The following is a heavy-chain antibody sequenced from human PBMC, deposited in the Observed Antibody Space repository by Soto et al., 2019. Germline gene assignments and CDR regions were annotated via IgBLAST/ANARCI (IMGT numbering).Heavy chain of an antibody. CDR2: IYTSGNT. D-gene: IGHD4-17*01. V-gene: IGHV4-4*07. Sequence: SETLSLTCTVSGGSISNYYWSWIRQPAGKGLEWIGRIYTSGNTNYNPSLKGRVTMSVDMSKNQFSLELSSVAAADTAVYYCARDENGDNGRAFDPWGQGNLVTVSS. J-gene: IGHJ5*02. CDR1: GGSISNYY. CDR3: ARDENGDNGRAFDP.